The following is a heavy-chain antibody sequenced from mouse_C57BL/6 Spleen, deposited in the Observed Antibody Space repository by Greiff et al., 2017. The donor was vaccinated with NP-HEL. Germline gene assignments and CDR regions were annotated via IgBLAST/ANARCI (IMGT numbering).Heavy chain of an antibody. Sequence: VQLQQSGAELVMPGASVKLSCKASGYTFTSYWMHWVKQRPGQGLEWIGEIDPSDSYTNYNQKCKGKSTLTVDKASSTAYMQLSSLTSEDSAVYYCARVAHDAMDYWGQGTSVTVSS. CDR1: GYTFTSYW. CDR3: ARVAHDAMDY. J-gene: IGHJ4*01. CDR2: IDPSDSYT. D-gene: IGHD1-1*02. V-gene: IGHV1-69*01.